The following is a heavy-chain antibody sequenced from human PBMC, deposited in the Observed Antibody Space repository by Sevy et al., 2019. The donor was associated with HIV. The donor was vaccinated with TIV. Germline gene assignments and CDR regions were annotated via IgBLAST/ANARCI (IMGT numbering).Heavy chain of an antibody. CDR1: GFIFKNYW. Sequence: GGSLRLSCATSGFIFKNYWMHWVRQVPGKGLVWVSGINSDGSSSTYADAVKGRFTISRDNAKNTLYLQMNSLRAEDTAMYYCARCQNVHRGWGQGTLVTVSS. CDR3: ARCQNVHRG. J-gene: IGHJ4*02. CDR2: INSDGSSS. V-gene: IGHV3-74*01. D-gene: IGHD3-10*01.